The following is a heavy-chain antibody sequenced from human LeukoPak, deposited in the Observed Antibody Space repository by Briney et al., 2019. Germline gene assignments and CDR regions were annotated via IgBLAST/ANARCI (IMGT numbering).Heavy chain of an antibody. Sequence: GGSLRLSCAASGFTFSSYWMHWVRQAPGKGLVWVSRINSDGSSTSYADSVKGRFTISRDNAKNTLYLQMNSLRAEDTAVYYCARVRIVPFYGSATDAFDIWGQGTMVTVSS. CDR3: ARVRIVPFYGSATDAFDI. CDR1: GFTFSSYW. V-gene: IGHV3-74*01. CDR2: INSDGSST. J-gene: IGHJ3*02. D-gene: IGHD3-10*01.